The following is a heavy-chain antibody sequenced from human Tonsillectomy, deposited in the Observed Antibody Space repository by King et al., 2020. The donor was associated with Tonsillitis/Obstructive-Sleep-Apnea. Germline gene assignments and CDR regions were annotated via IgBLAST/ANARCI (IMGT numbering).Heavy chain of an antibody. CDR1: GFTFSSYG. D-gene: IGHD1-26*01. CDR3: ARDPVGATNDFDI. Sequence: VQLEESGGGVVQPGRSLRLSCAASGFTFSSYGMHWVRQAPGKGLEWVSFIWYDGSKEYSADSVKGRFTISRDNSKNTLYLQMNSLRDEDTAVYYCARDPVGATNDFDIWGQGTMVTVSS. V-gene: IGHV3-33*01. CDR2: IWYDGSKE. J-gene: IGHJ3*02.